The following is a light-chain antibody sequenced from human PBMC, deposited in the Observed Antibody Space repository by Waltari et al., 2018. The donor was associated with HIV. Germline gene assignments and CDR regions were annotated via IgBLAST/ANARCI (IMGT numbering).Light chain of an antibody. Sequence: SSMTQPRSVSASPGPAVTISCTGTTSDVGGYDYVPWYQQYPGQAPKLMIYDVTKRPSGVPDRFSGSKSGNTASLTISGLQADDEADYYCCSYAGTYSFYVFGAGTEVTVL. CDR3: CSYAGTYSFYV. CDR1: TSDVGGYDY. J-gene: IGLJ1*01. CDR2: DVT. V-gene: IGLV2-11*01.